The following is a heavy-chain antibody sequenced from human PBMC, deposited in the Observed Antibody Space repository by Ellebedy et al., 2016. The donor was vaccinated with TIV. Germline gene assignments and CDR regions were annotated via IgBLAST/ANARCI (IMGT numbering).Heavy chain of an antibody. CDR2: ISGSGVRT. CDR1: GFTFSSYA. CDR3: AKVGSSSSANYYGMDV. J-gene: IGHJ6*02. D-gene: IGHD6-13*01. V-gene: IGHV3-23*01. Sequence: GESLKISXAASGFTFSSYAMSWVRQAPGKGLEWVTAISGSGVRTYYADSVKGRFTISRDNSKNTLFLQMNSLRAEDTAVYYCAKVGSSSSANYYGMDVWGQGTTVTVSS.